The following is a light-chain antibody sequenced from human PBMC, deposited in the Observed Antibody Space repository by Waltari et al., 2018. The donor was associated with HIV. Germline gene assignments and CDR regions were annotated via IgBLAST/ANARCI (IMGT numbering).Light chain of an antibody. CDR2: DVS. CDR1: SSDVGGYKS. CDR3: SSYTSSSTVV. J-gene: IGLJ2*01. V-gene: IGLV2-14*03. Sequence: QSALTPPASVSVSPGQSLTIPCTGTSSDVGGYKSLSWSKQHPGKPPKLMIYDVSNRPSGVSNRFSGSKSGNTASLTISGLQAEDEADYYCSSYTSSSTVVFGGGTKLTVL.